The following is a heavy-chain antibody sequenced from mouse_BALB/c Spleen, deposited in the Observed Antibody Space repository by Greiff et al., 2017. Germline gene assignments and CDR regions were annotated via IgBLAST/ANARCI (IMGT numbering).Heavy chain of an antibody. Sequence: EVKLVESGGGLVQPGGSRKLSCAASGFTFSSFGMHWVRQAPEKGLEWVAYISSGSSTIYYADTVKGRFTISRDNPKNTLFLQMTSLRSEDTAMYYCARDDGHYYAMDYWGQGTSVTVSS. V-gene: IGHV5-17*02. J-gene: IGHJ4*01. CDR2: ISSGSSTI. CDR1: GFTFSSFG. D-gene: IGHD2-3*01. CDR3: ARDDGHYYAMDY.